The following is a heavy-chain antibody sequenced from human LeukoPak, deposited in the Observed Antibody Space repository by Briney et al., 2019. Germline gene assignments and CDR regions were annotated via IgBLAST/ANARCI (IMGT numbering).Heavy chain of an antibody. CDR1: GFTFSNYW. V-gene: IGHV3-48*01. J-gene: IGHJ3*02. Sequence: GGSLRLSCEGSGFTFSNYWMGWFRQAPGKVPEWVSYIDARSGITYYADSVQGRFTISRDNAQESVFLQMNSLRADDTAVYYCARTYDFGRGPPGDAFDNWGPGTLVTVSS. CDR2: IDARSGIT. CDR3: ARTYDFGRGPPGDAFDN. D-gene: IGHD3-3*01.